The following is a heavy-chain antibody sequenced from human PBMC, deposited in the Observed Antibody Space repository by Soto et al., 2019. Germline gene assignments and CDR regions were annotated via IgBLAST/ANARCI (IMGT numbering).Heavy chain of an antibody. Sequence: PSDTLSLTCTVSGGSISSGDYYWCWIRHPPGKGLEWIGYIYYSGSTYYNPSLKSRVTISVDTSKNQFSLKLSSVTAADTAVYYCVRHNMAAAGMNWFDPWGQGTQVTVS. D-gene: IGHD6-13*01. CDR2: IYYSGST. J-gene: IGHJ5*02. CDR3: VRHNMAAAGMNWFDP. CDR1: GGSISSGDYY. V-gene: IGHV4-30-4*02.